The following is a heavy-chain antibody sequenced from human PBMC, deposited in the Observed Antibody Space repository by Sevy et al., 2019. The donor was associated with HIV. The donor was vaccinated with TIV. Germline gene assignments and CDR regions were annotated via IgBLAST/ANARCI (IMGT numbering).Heavy chain of an antibody. J-gene: IGHJ4*02. CDR3: ARMGDYYDSSGYYPLKF. V-gene: IGHV1-2*02. Sequence: ASVKVSSKTSGYTFTGYYIHWVRQAPGQGLEWIGWINPNSGGTYFAKKLQDSVTMTTDTSVKTAYMELRSLRFDDTAVYYCARMGDYYDSSGYYPLKFWGQGTLVTVSS. CDR1: GYTFTGYY. D-gene: IGHD3-22*01. CDR2: INPNSGGT.